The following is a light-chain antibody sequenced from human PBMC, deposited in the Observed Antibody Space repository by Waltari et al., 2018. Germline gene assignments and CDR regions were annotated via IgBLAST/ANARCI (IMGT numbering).Light chain of an antibody. CDR2: EAT. CDR3: CSYTGSSTSYG. Sequence: QSALSQPASVSGSPGQSPTITCTGASTDLASYTLVAWYQHHPNRAPKLIIYEATKRPSGISHRFSGAKSGATASLRISGLQADDEADYYCCSYTGSSTSYGCGGGTKVTVL. V-gene: IGLV2-23*01. CDR1: STDLASYTL. J-gene: IGLJ1*01.